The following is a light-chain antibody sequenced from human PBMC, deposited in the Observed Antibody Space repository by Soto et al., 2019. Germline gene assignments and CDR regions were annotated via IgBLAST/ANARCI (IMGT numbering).Light chain of an antibody. CDR3: QQYGRSPTT. J-gene: IGKJ1*01. Sequence: IVMTQSPGPLSVSPGERATLSCRGSQSVSSSYLAWYQQRPGQAPRFLIYSASSRATGIPDRFSGSGSGTDCTLTISRLEPEDVAVYYCQQYGRSPTTLGQGTKVDIK. CDR2: SAS. CDR1: QSVSSSY. V-gene: IGKV3-20*01.